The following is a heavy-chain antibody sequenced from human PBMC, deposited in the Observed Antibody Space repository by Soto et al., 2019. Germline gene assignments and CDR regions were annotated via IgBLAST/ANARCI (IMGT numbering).Heavy chain of an antibody. CDR2: IYYSGST. V-gene: IGHV4-31*03. CDR1: GGSISSGGYY. Sequence: QVQLQESGPGLVKPSQTLSLTCTVSGGSISSGGYYWSWIRQHPGKGLEWIAYIYYSGSTYYNPSLKSRVTIPLDTTKNQFSLKLSSVTAADTAVYYCARGGYYYYYGMDVWGQGTTVTVSS. J-gene: IGHJ6*02. CDR3: ARGGYYYYYGMDV.